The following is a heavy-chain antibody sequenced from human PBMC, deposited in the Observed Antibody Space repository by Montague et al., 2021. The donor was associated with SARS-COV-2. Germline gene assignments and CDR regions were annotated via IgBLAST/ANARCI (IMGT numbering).Heavy chain of an antibody. Sequence: SETLSLTCAVYGGSFSGYYWNWIRQPPGKGLEWIGEINHSGSTNXNPSLKSRVTVSVDTSKNQFSLKLSSVTAADTAVYYCARGARQGYGFRLGSFDYWGQGTLVTVSS. CDR3: ARGARQGYGFRLGSFDY. CDR1: GGSFSGYY. J-gene: IGHJ4*02. V-gene: IGHV4-34*01. CDR2: INHSGST. D-gene: IGHD3-10*01.